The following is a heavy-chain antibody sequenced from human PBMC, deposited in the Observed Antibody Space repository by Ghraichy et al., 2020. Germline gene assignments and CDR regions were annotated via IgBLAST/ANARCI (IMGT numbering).Heavy chain of an antibody. Sequence: ASAKVSCKASGYSFTKYGLSWVRQAPGQGLEWMGWISADNGDTNYAQKFQGRVTMTTDTSTSTAYMELRSLRSDDTAVFYCATVPVSGWYPFDYWGQGTLVTVSS. CDR3: ATVPVSGWYPFDY. CDR1: GYSFTKYG. D-gene: IGHD6-13*01. CDR2: ISADNGDT. J-gene: IGHJ4*02. V-gene: IGHV1-18*04.